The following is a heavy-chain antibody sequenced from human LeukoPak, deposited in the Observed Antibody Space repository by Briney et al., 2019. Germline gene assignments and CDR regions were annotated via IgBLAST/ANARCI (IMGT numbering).Heavy chain of an antibody. V-gene: IGHV4-34*01. CDR3: ASSSLNCSGGSCYYNWFDP. CDR2: INHSGST. J-gene: IGHJ5*02. CDR1: GGSISTYY. Sequence: SETLSLTCTLSGGSISTYYWSWVRQPPGKGLEWIGEINHSGSTNYNPSLKSRVTISVDTSKNQFSLKLSSVTAADTAVYYCASSSLNCSGGSCYYNWFDPWGQGTLVTVSS. D-gene: IGHD2-15*01.